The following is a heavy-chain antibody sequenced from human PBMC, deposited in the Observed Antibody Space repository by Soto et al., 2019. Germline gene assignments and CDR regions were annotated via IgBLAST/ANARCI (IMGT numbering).Heavy chain of an antibody. CDR1: GFTFSSAC. J-gene: IGHJ6*01. CDR3: TCSLDWSNDYYGMDV. Sequence: WGALRGSSEASGFTFSSACMILIRQAPGKGLEWVRRIKSKTDGGTTDYAAPVKGRFTISRDESKNTLYLQMNSLKTEDTAVYHCTCSLDWSNDYYGMDVWGQGTPVTVSP. D-gene: IGHD3-9*01. V-gene: IGHV3-15*01. CDR2: IKSKTDGGTT.